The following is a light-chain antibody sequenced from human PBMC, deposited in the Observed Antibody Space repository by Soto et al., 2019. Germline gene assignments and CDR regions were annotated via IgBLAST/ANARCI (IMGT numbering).Light chain of an antibody. Sequence: ETVMTQSPATLSVSLGERATLSCRASQSVNTNLAWYQQKPGQAPSLLIYGASIRATGVPARFSGSGSGTDFTLTISSLQPEDFAVYFCQQYKNWPPVTFGGGTKVEIK. CDR3: QQYKNWPPVT. CDR1: QSVNTN. CDR2: GAS. V-gene: IGKV3-15*01. J-gene: IGKJ4*01.